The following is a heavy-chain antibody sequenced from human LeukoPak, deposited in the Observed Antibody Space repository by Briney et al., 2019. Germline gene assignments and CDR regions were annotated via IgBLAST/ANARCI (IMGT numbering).Heavy chain of an antibody. J-gene: IGHJ6*02. Sequence: SETLSLTCAVYGGSFSGYDWSWIRQPPGKGLEWIGEINHSGSTNYNPSLKSRVTISVDTSKNQFSLKLSSVTAADTAVYYCARGPFTMVRGVIFGRYYYYGMDVWGQGTTVTVSS. CDR3: ARGPFTMVRGVIFGRYYYYGMDV. CDR1: GGSFSGYD. CDR2: INHSGST. V-gene: IGHV4-34*01. D-gene: IGHD3-10*01.